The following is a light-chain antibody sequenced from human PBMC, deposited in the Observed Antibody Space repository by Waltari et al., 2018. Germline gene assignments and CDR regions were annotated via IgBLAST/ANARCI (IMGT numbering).Light chain of an antibody. J-gene: IGLJ2*01. V-gene: IGLV1-44*01. CDR1: SSNNGHNG. CDR3: AVWDDSLDGVV. Sequence: QSVLTQPPSASGTPGQRVTISCSGSSSNNGHNGVNWYQPLPGTAPKLLIYANGQRPSGVPDRFSGSKSGSSASLAISGLQSEDEADYYCAVWDDSLDGVVFGGGTKLTVL. CDR2: ANG.